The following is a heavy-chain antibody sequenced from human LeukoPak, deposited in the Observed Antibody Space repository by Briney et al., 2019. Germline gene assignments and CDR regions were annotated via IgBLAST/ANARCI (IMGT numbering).Heavy chain of an antibody. CDR3: ARVNLRGSNYNWFDP. D-gene: IGHD1-26*01. CDR1: GGTFLSHT. CDR2: ITPVINTA. J-gene: IGHJ5*02. V-gene: IGHV1-69*08. Sequence: SVKVSCKTSGGTFLSHTFSWVRQAPGQGLEWMGKITPVINTANYARTFQGRVSIYADRYTTTVYMDLSGLRPDDTAVYYCARVNLRGSNYNWFDPWGQGTLVTVAS.